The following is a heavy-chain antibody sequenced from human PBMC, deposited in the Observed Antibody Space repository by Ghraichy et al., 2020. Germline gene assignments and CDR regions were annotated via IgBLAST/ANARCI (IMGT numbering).Heavy chain of an antibody. CDR2: ISKSGTET. CDR3: VRGGSEGNCCDAFET. CDR1: GFTFSNYA. Sequence: GGSLRLSCSASGFTFSNYAMHWFRQAPGKGLEWVAGISKSGTETYYADSVKGRFTISRDNSKNTVDLQINSLRAEDTAMYYCVRGGSEGNCCDAFETWDPGTLVTVSS. D-gene: IGHD2-15*01. J-gene: IGHJ3*02. V-gene: IGHV3-23*01.